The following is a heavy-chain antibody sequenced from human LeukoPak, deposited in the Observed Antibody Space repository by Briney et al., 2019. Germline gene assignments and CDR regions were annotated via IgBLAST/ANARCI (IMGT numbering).Heavy chain of an antibody. J-gene: IGHJ2*01. D-gene: IGHD6-13*01. Sequence: SETLSLTCTVSGGSISSYYWSWIRQPPGKGLEWIGYIYYSGSTNYNPSLKSRVTISVDTSKNQFSLKLSSVTATDTAVYYCARSASYSSSWYSWYFDLWGRGTLVTVSS. CDR3: ARSASYSSSWYSWYFDL. CDR1: GGSISSYY. V-gene: IGHV4-59*12. CDR2: IYYSGST.